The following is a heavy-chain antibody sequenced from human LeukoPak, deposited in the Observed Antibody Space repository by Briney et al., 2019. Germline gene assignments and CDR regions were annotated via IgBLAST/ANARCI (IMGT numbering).Heavy chain of an antibody. CDR2: IYSSGST. CDR3: ARESYSSGWYKDY. J-gene: IGHJ4*02. CDR1: GGSISSYY. Sequence: SETLSLTCTVSGGSISSYYCSWIRQPAGKGLEWIGRIYSSGSTNCNPSLKSRVTMSVDTSKNQFSLNLSSLTAADTAFYYCARESYSSGWYKDYWGQGTLVTVSS. D-gene: IGHD6-19*01. V-gene: IGHV4-4*07.